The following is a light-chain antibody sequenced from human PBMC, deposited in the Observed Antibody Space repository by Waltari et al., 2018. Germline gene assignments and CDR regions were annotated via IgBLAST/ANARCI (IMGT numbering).Light chain of an antibody. V-gene: IGKV2-28*01. Sequence: DIVLTQSPLSLPVTPGEPASISCRSSQSLLHRNGYNYLGWNLQKPGQSPQLRLYFGSTRASGVPDRFSGSGSGTDFTLNISRVEAEDVGVYYCMQPLQTPFTFGGGTKVEIK. CDR2: FGS. CDR1: QSLLHRNGYNY. CDR3: MQPLQTPFT. J-gene: IGKJ4*01.